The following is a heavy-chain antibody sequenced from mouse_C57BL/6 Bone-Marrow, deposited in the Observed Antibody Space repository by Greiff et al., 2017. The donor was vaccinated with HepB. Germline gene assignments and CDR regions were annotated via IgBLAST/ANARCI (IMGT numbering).Heavy chain of an antibody. CDR1: GYTFTSYW. J-gene: IGHJ1*03. CDR3: AREVVTTGWYFDV. D-gene: IGHD2-2*01. V-gene: IGHV1-52*01. CDR2: IDPSDSET. Sequence: VQLQQPGAELVRPGSSVKLSCKASGYTFTSYWMHWVKQRPIQGLEWIGNIDPSDSETHYNQKFKDKATLTVDKSSSTAYMQLSSLTSEDSAVYYCAREVVTTGWYFDVWGTGTTVTVSS.